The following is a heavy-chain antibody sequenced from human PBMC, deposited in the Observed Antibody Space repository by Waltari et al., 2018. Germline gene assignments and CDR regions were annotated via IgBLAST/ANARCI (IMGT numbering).Heavy chain of an antibody. Sequence: QLQLRESGPGQVKPSETLSLTCSVSGGSISSGLHYWGWVRQPPGKGLEWIGNIHYTGRPYPNPSLKPRAPISVDTSKNQFSLQLTSVTAADTAVYYCARFYTALDYSDSWGQGTLITVSS. J-gene: IGHJ4*02. CDR3: ARFYTALDYSDS. V-gene: IGHV4-39*01. CDR1: GGSISSGLHY. D-gene: IGHD5-18*01. CDR2: IHYTGRP.